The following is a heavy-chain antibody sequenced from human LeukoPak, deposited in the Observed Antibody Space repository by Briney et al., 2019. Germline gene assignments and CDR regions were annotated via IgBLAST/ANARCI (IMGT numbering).Heavy chain of an antibody. CDR1: GGTFSSYA. Sequence: GSSVKVSCKASGGTFSSYAISWVRQAPGQGLEWMGGIIPIFGTANYAQKFQGRVTITADESTSTAYMELSSLRSEDTAVYYCARLYDSSGYESSFRYWGQGTLVTVSS. D-gene: IGHD3-22*01. J-gene: IGHJ4*02. CDR2: IIPIFGTA. CDR3: ARLYDSSGYESSFRY. V-gene: IGHV1-69*01.